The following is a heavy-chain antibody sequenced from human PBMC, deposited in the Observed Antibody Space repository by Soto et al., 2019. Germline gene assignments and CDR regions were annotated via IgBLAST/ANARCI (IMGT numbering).Heavy chain of an antibody. D-gene: IGHD6-13*01. CDR2: IYYSGST. CDR1: GGSISSGGYY. Sequence: SETLSLTCTVSGGSISSGGYYWSWIRQHPGKGLEWIGYIYYSGSTYYNPSLKSRVTISVDTSKNQFSLKLSSVTAADTAVYYCARGARGIAAAGTEVGWFDPWGQGTLVTVSS. V-gene: IGHV4-31*03. J-gene: IGHJ5*02. CDR3: ARGARGIAAAGTEVGWFDP.